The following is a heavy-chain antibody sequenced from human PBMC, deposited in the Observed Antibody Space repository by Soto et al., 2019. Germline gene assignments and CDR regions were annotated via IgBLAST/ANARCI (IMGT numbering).Heavy chain of an antibody. J-gene: IGHJ6*02. V-gene: IGHV5-10-1*01. Sequence: GESLKISCKGSGYSFTSYWISWVRQMPGKGLEWMGRIDPSDSYTNYSPSFQGHVTISADKSISTAYLQWSSLKASDTAMYYCALTTGTAPSGYYYYGMDVWGQRTTVTVYS. CDR3: ALTTGTAPSGYYYYGMDV. D-gene: IGHD1-1*01. CDR2: IDPSDSYT. CDR1: GYSFTSYW.